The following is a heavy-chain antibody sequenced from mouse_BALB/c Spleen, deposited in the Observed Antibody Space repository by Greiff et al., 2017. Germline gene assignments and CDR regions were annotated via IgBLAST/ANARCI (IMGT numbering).Heavy chain of an antibody. CDR1: GYTFTSYW. CDR2: INPSTGYT. V-gene: IGHV1-7*01. J-gene: IGHJ3*01. Sequence: QLQQSGAELAKPGASVKMSCKASGYTFTSYWMHWVKQRPGQGLEWIGYINPSTGYTEYNQKFKDKATLTADKSSSTAYMQLSSLTSEDSAVYYCARGDRYDRFAYWGQGTLVTVSA. CDR3: ARGDRYDRFAY. D-gene: IGHD2-14*01.